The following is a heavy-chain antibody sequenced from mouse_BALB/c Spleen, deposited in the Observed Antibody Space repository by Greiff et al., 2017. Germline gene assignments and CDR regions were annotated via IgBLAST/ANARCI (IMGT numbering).Heavy chain of an antibody. Sequence: EVKLMESGGGLVQPGGSLKLSCAASGFTFSSYTMSWVRQTPEKRLEWVAYISNGGGSTYYPDTVKGRFTISRDNAKNTLYLQMSSLKSEDTAMYYCARHERSYAMDYWGQGTSVTVSS. J-gene: IGHJ4*01. CDR1: GFTFSSYT. D-gene: IGHD1-1*01. CDR2: ISNGGGST. V-gene: IGHV5-12-2*01. CDR3: ARHERSYAMDY.